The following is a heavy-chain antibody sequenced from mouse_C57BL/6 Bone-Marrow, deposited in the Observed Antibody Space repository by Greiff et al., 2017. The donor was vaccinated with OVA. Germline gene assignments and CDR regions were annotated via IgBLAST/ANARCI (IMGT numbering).Heavy chain of an antibody. J-gene: IGHJ4*01. CDR1: GFSLSTFGMG. D-gene: IGHD2-3*01. V-gene: IGHV8-8*01. CDR2: IWWDDDK. CDR3: ARRSLYDGYYRHYAMDY. Sequence: QVTLKESGPGILQPSQTLSLTCSFSGFSLSTFGMGVGWIRQPSGKGLEWLAHIWWDDDKYYNPALKSRLTISKDTSKNQVFLKIANVDTADTATYYCARRSLYDGYYRHYAMDYWGQGTSVTVSS.